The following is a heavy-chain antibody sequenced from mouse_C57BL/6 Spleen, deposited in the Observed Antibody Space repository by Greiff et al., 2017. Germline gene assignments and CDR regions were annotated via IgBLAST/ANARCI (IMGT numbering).Heavy chain of an antibody. J-gene: IGHJ2*01. CDR2: IRLKSDNYAT. Sequence: EVKLMESGGGLVQPGGSMKLSCVASGFTFSNYWMNWVRQSPEKGLEWVAQIRLKSDNYATHYAESVKGRFNISRDDSKSSVYLQMNNLRAEDTGIYYCTELRYYFDYWGQGTTLTVPS. CDR1: GFTFSNYW. V-gene: IGHV6-3*01. D-gene: IGHD1-1*01. CDR3: TELRYYFDY.